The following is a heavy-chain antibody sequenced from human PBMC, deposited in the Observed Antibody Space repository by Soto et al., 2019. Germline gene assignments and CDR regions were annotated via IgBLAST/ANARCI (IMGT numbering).Heavy chain of an antibody. CDR1: GYTFTSYA. V-gene: IGHV1-3*01. D-gene: IGHD6-6*01. CDR2: INAGNGNT. Sequence: ASVKVSCKASGYTFTSYAMHWVRQAPGQRLEWMGWINAGNGNTKYSQKFQGRVTITRDTSASTAYMELSSLRSEDTAVYYCARVSGLRQLVPSNWFDPWGQGTLVTVSS. J-gene: IGHJ5*02. CDR3: ARVSGLRQLVPSNWFDP.